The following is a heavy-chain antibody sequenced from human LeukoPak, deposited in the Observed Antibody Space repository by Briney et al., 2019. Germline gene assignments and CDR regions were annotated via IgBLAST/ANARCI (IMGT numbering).Heavy chain of an antibody. CDR3: ARVRRTYYYYMDV. CDR1: GGSISSSSYY. J-gene: IGHJ6*03. Sequence: SETLSLTCTVSGGSISSSSYYWGWIRQPPGKGLEWTGSIFHSGTTYYNPSLKSRVTISLDTSKNQFSLKLSSVTAADTAVYYCARVRRTYYYYMDVWGKGTTVTVSS. V-gene: IGHV4-39*07. CDR2: IFHSGTT.